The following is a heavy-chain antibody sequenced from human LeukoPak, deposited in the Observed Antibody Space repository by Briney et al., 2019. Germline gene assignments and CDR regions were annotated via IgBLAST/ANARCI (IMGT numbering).Heavy chain of an antibody. CDR3: AKDQGYGGLFFDY. Sequence: PGGSLRLPCAASGFTFSRYAMSWVRQAPGKGLEWVAAISGSGGSTFYADSVKGRVTISRDNSKNTLYLQMNSLRAEDTAVYYCAKDQGYGGLFFDYWGQGTLVTVSS. CDR1: GFTFSRYA. V-gene: IGHV3-23*01. J-gene: IGHJ4*02. CDR2: ISGSGGST. D-gene: IGHD5-12*01.